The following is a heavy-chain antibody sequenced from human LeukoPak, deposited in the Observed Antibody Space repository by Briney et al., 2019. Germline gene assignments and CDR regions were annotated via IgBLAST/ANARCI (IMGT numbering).Heavy chain of an antibody. CDR1: GYTFTSYG. Sequence: ASVKVSCKASGYTFTSYGISWVRQAPGQGLEWMEWISAYNGNTNYAQKLQGRVTMTTDTSTSTAYMELRSLRSDDTAVYYCARELVYSSSWYYFDYWGQGTLVTVSS. V-gene: IGHV1-18*01. CDR3: ARELVYSSSWYYFDY. D-gene: IGHD6-13*01. CDR2: ISAYNGNT. J-gene: IGHJ4*02.